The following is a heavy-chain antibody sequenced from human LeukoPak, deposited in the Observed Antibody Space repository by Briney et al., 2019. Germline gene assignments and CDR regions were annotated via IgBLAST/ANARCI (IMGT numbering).Heavy chain of an antibody. Sequence: SETLSLTCTVSGGSISSGSYYWSWIRQPAGKGLEWIGSIYSSGSTYYNSSLKSRVTISIDTSKNQVSLKMSSVTAADTAVYYCAKSGGYGLIDYWGQGTLVTVSS. D-gene: IGHD6-25*01. V-gene: IGHV4-39*01. CDR3: AKSGGYGLIDY. CDR2: IYSSGST. CDR1: GGSISSGSYY. J-gene: IGHJ4*01.